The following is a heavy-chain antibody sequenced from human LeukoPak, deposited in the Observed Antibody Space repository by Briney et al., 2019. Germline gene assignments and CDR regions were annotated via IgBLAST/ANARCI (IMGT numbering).Heavy chain of an antibody. Sequence: GGSLRLSCAASGFTFSSYSMNWVRQAPGKGLEWVSSISSSSSYIYYADSVKGRFTISRDNAKNSLYLQMNSLRAEDTAVYYCARDYPMNYYGSGSYYSHFDYWGQGTLVTVSS. CDR2: ISSSSSYI. J-gene: IGHJ4*02. V-gene: IGHV3-21*01. D-gene: IGHD3-10*01. CDR1: GFTFSSYS. CDR3: ARDYPMNYYGSGSYYSHFDY.